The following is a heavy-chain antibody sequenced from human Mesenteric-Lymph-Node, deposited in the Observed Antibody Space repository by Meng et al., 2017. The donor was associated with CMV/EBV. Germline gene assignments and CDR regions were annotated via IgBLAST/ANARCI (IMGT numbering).Heavy chain of an antibody. J-gene: IGHJ4*02. Sequence: GESLKISCAASGFTFSSYGMHWVRQAPGKGLEWVAFIRYDGRNKYYADSVKGRFTISRDNSKNTLYLQMNSLRAEDTAVYYCGEDRDPHLFVCFGEMGNWGQGTLVTVSS. V-gene: IGHV3-30*02. CDR2: IRYDGRNK. D-gene: IGHD3-10*01. CDR1: GFTFSSYG. CDR3: GEDRDPHLFVCFGEMGN.